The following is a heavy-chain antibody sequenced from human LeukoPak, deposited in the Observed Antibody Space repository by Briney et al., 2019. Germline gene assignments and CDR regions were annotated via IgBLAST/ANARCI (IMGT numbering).Heavy chain of an antibody. CDR1: GGSFSGYY. CDR2: INHSGST. J-gene: IGHJ3*02. CDR3: ARERPPYYYGSGSYRAFDI. V-gene: IGHV4-34*01. Sequence: SETLSLTCAVYGGSFSGYYWSWLRQPPGKGLEWLGEINHSGSTNYNPSLKSRVTISVDTSKNQFSLKLSSVTAADTAVYYCARERPPYYYGSGSYRAFDIWGQGTMVTVSS. D-gene: IGHD3-10*01.